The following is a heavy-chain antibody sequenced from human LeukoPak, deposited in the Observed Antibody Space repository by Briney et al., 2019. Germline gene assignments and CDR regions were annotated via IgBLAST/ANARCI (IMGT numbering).Heavy chain of an antibody. CDR1: GGSFSGYY. CDR2: INHSGST. J-gene: IGHJ4*02. Sequence: SETLSLTCAVYGGSFSGYYWSWIRQPPGKGLEWIGEINHSGSTNYNPSLKSRVTMSVDTSKSQFSLSLSSVTSADTAVYYCARSNITMVRGVIDYWGQGTLVTVSS. V-gene: IGHV4-34*01. CDR3: ARSNITMVRGVIDY. D-gene: IGHD3-10*01.